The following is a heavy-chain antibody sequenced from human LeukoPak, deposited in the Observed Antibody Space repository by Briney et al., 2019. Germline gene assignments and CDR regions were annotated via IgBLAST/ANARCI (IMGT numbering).Heavy chain of an antibody. V-gene: IGHV3-33*01. CDR1: GFPFSSYC. D-gene: IGHD2/OR15-2a*01. CDR3: ARGEGGVLTSYFPPFFDY. CDR2: IWYDGSNE. J-gene: IGHJ4*02. Sequence: GRSLRLSCAASGFPFSSYCMHWVRQAPGKGLEWVAVIWYDGSNEYYADSVKGRFTISRDNSKNTLYLQMNSLRAEDTAVYYCARGEGGVLTSYFPPFFDYWGQGTLVTVSS.